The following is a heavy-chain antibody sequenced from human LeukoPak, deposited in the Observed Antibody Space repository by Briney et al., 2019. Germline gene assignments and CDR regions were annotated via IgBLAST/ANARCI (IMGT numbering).Heavy chain of an antibody. D-gene: IGHD4-23*01. CDR1: GFTFSSYT. V-gene: IGHV3-30*04. Sequence: GGSLRLSCAASGFTFSSYTMHWVRQAPGKGLEWVAVISYDGNDKYYADSVKGRFTISRDNSKNTLYLQMHSLRVEDTAVYYCARSFGGNHPYFDYWGQGTLVTVSS. CDR2: ISYDGNDK. CDR3: ARSFGGNHPYFDY. J-gene: IGHJ4*02.